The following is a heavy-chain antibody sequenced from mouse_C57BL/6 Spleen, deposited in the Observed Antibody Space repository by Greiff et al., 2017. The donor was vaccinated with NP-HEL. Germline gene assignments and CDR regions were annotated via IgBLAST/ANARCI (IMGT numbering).Heavy chain of an antibody. D-gene: IGHD1-1*01. V-gene: IGHV1-50*01. Sequence: QVQLQQSGAELVKPGASVKLSCKASGYTFTSYWMQWVKQRPGQGLEWIGEIDPSDSYTNYNQKFKGKATLTVDTSSSTAYMQLSSLTSEDSAVYYCARGITTLDYWGQGTTLTVSS. J-gene: IGHJ2*01. CDR1: GYTFTSYW. CDR3: ARGITTLDY. CDR2: IDPSDSYT.